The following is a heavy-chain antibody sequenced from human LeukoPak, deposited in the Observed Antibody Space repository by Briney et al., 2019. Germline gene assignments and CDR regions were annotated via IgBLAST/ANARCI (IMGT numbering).Heavy chain of an antibody. CDR1: GFTFSSYA. J-gene: IGHJ4*02. Sequence: GGSLRLSCAASGFTFSSYAMSWVRQAPGKGLEWVSAISGSGGSTYYADSVKGRFTISRDNSKNMLYLQMNSLRAEDTAVYYCAKGTIMVVAATVWGQGTLVTVSS. V-gene: IGHV3-23*01. CDR2: ISGSGGST. D-gene: IGHD2-15*01. CDR3: AKGTIMVVAATV.